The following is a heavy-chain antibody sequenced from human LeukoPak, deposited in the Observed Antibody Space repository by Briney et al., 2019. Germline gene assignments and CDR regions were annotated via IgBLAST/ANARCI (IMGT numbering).Heavy chain of an antibody. J-gene: IGHJ3*02. V-gene: IGHV4-59*13. CDR1: GGSISSYY. Sequence: SETLSLTCTVSGGSISSYYWSWIRQPPGKGLEWIGYIYYSGSTNYNPSLKSRVTISVDTSKNQFSLKLSSVTAADTAVYYCARMTQVGATELDAFDIWGQGTMVTVSS. D-gene: IGHD1-26*01. CDR3: ARMTQVGATELDAFDI. CDR2: IYYSGST.